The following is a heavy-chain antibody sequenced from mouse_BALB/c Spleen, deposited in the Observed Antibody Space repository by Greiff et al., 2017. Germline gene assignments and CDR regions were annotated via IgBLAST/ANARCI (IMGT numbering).Heavy chain of an antibody. CDR1: GYTFTSYT. CDR3: AESRSGLGGMED. Sequence: VQLQQSGAELARPGASVKMSCKASGYTFTSYTMHWVKQRPGQGLEWIGYINPSSGYTNYNQKFKDKATLTADKSSSTAYMQLSSLTSEDSAVYYSAESRSGLGGMEDWGEGTSVTVS. V-gene: IGHV1-4*01. J-gene: IGHJ4*01. CDR2: INPSSGYT. D-gene: IGHD3-1*01.